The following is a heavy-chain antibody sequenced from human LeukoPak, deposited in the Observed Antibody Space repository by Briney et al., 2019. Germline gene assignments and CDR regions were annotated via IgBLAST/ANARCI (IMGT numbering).Heavy chain of an antibody. CDR3: ATDSTPFQH. V-gene: IGHV4-59*01. CDR2: IYYSVST. J-gene: IGHJ1*01. D-gene: IGHD4-23*01. Sequence: SETLSLNCTFSGGSLSRYYWSWIRPPPGKGMEWIGYIYYSVSTNYNPSLKSRSTISVDTSKSQDSLKLTSVTAADNAVYYCATDSTPFQHWGQGTLVTVSS. CDR1: GGSLSRYY.